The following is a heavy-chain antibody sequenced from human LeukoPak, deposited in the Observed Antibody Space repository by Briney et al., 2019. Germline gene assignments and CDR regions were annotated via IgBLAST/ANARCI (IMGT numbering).Heavy chain of an antibody. CDR3: AREEGGLDV. CDR1: GYDSSIYT. V-gene: IGHV7-4-1*02. CDR2: MNTNTGKA. J-gene: IGHJ6*02. Sequence: GASVKVSCKPSGYDSSIYTLNWVRQVPGQGPEWMGWMNTNTGKATYAQDFRGRFVFSFDSSVSTAYLEITSLKAADTAVYYCAREEGGLDVWGQGTTVIVSS.